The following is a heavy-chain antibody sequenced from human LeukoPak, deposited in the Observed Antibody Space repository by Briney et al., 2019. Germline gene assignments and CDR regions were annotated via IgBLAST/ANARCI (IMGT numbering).Heavy chain of an antibody. Sequence: GGSLRLSCAASGFTFSTYAMTWVRQAPGKGLEWVSAISGSGGATYYADSVRGRFTVSRDSSKNTLYLQMNGLRAGDTAVYYCAKDRYAWRDFDYWGQGTLVTVSS. CDR2: ISGSGGAT. CDR3: AKDRYAWRDFDY. V-gene: IGHV3-23*01. J-gene: IGHJ4*02. CDR1: GFTFSTYA. D-gene: IGHD3-16*01.